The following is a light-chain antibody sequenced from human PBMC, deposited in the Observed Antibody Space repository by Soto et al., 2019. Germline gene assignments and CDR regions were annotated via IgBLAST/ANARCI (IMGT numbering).Light chain of an antibody. CDR3: QSYDSSLSALYV. Sequence: QSVLTQPPSVSGAPGQRVTISCTGSSSNNGAGYDVHWYQQLPGTAPKLLIYGNNNRPSGVPDRFSGSKSGTSASLAITGLQAEDEADYYCQSYDSSLSALYVFGTGTKVTVL. CDR2: GNN. J-gene: IGLJ1*01. CDR1: SSNNGAGYD. V-gene: IGLV1-40*01.